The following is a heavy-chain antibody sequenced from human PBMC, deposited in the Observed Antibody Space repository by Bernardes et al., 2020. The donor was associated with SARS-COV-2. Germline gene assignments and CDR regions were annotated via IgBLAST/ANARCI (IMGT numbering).Heavy chain of an antibody. CDR3: ARGTIPPGPFDI. V-gene: IGHV1-58*01. CDR2: IVVGSGNT. D-gene: IGHD3-10*01. J-gene: IGHJ3*02. Sequence: SVKVSCKASGFTFTSSAVQWVRQARGQRLEWIGWIVVGSGNTNYAQKLQGRVTMTTDTSTSTAYMELRSLRSDDTAVYYCARGTIPPGPFDIWGQGTMVTVSS. CDR1: GFTFTSSA.